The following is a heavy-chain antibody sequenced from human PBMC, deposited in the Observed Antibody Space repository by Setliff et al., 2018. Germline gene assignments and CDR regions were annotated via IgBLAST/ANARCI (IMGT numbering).Heavy chain of an antibody. V-gene: IGHV4-59*12. D-gene: IGHD4-17*01. J-gene: IGHJ3*02. Sequence: PSETLSLTCTVSGGSISSYYWSWIRQPPGKRLEWIGYIYYSGSTNYNPSLKSRVTIAVDTSKNQFSLKLSSVTAADTAVYYCARDPLTTNRRRAFDIWGQGTMVTVS. CDR3: ARDPLTTNRRRAFDI. CDR2: IYYSGST. CDR1: GGSISSYY.